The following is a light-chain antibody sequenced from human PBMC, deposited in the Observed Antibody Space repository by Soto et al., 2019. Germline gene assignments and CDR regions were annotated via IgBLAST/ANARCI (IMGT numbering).Light chain of an antibody. Sequence: QSVLTQPRSVSGSPRQSVTISCTGTSSDVGDYNYVSWYQQRPGKAPKLIIYDVTKRPSGVPDRFSGSKSGNTASLTISGLQAEDEAEYYCCSYAGTYTYVFGTGTKVTVL. CDR3: CSYAGTYTYV. CDR2: DVT. CDR1: SSDVGDYNY. V-gene: IGLV2-11*01. J-gene: IGLJ1*01.